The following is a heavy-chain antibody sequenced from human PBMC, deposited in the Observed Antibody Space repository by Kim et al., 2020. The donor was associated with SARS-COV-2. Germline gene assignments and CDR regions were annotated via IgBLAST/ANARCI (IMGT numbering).Heavy chain of an antibody. J-gene: IGHJ5*02. CDR3: ARVLKRGYSGYGNNWFDP. CDR2: ISSSSSYT. CDR1: GFTFSDYY. Sequence: GGSLRLSCAASGFTFSDYYMSWIRQAPGKGLEWVSYISSSSSYTNYADSVKGRFTISRDNAKNSLYLQMNSLRAEDTAVYYCARVLKRGYSGYGNNWFDPWGQGTLVTVSS. D-gene: IGHD5-12*01. V-gene: IGHV3-11*05.